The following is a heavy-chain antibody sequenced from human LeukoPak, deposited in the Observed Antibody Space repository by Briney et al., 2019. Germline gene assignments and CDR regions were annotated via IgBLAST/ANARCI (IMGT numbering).Heavy chain of an antibody. Sequence: ASVKVSCKASGYIFTGYYIHWVRQAPGQGLEWMGWINPNSGDTKYAQKFQGRVTMTRDTSNNTVYMDLTRLIFDDTAMYYCARDGVFRFEVGDVYYYYMDVWGKGTAVIISS. V-gene: IGHV1-2*02. CDR1: GYIFTGYY. J-gene: IGHJ6*03. CDR2: INPNSGDT. CDR3: ARDGVFRFEVGDVYYYYMDV. D-gene: IGHD2-21*02.